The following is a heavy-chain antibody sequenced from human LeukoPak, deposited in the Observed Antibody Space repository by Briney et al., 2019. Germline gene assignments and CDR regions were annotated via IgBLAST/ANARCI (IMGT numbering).Heavy chain of an antibody. J-gene: IGHJ4*02. CDR2: IYYSGST. CDR1: GGSISSGGYY. CDR3: ARQTEGRISLIREIICYFDY. Sequence: PSETLSLTCTVSGGSISSGGYYWGWIRQPPGKGLEWIGSIYYSGSTYYNPSLKSRVTISVDTSKNQFSLKLSSVTAADTAVYYCARQTEGRISLIREIICYFDYWGQGALVTVSS. V-gene: IGHV4-39*01. D-gene: IGHD3-10*01.